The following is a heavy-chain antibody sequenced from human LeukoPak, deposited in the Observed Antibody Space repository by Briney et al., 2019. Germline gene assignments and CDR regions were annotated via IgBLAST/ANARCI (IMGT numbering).Heavy chain of an antibody. V-gene: IGHV1-18*01. CDR3: AGDGGIAVAHDVIFDY. CDR2: ISAYSGNT. CDR1: GYTFTSYG. Sequence: ASVKVSCKASGYTFTSYGISWVRQAPGQGLEWMGWISAYSGNTNYARKLQGRVTMTTDTSTSTAYMELRSLRSDDTAVYYCAGDGGIAVAHDVIFDYWGQGTLVTVSS. J-gene: IGHJ4*02. D-gene: IGHD6-19*01.